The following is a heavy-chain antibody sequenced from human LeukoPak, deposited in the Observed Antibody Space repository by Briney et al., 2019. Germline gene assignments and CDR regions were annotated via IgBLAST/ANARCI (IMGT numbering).Heavy chain of an antibody. V-gene: IGHV3-66*01. CDR3: ARYGSGSCFDY. Sequence: QTGGSLRLSCAASGFTISSNYMAWLRQAPGKGLEWVSVLYSGGDTYYADSVKGRFTISRDNSKNTLYLEMSSLKAEDAAVYYCARYGSGSCFDYWGQGTLVIVSS. D-gene: IGHD3-10*01. CDR2: LYSGGDT. J-gene: IGHJ4*02. CDR1: GFTISSNY.